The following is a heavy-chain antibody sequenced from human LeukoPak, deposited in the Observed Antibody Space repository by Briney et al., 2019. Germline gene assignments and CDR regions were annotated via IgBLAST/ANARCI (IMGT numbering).Heavy chain of an antibody. J-gene: IGHJ4*02. V-gene: IGHV3-23*01. CDR3: AKHYYASGSSRFDY. CDR1: GLTFNSDA. D-gene: IGHD3-10*01. CDR2: ISGSGGST. Sequence: GGSLRLACAASGLTFNSDAMGWVPQAPGRVLEWVSSISGSGGSTYYADSVKGWFTISRDNSKNPTYLQMDSLRAEDPAVYYCAKHYYASGSSRFDYWGQGTLVTVSS.